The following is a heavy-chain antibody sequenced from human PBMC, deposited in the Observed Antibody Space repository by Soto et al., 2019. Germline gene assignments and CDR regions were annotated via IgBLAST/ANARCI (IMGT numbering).Heavy chain of an antibody. J-gene: IGHJ4*02. CDR3: ARVNTVTIDY. CDR1: GGSISSYY. V-gene: IGHV4-59*01. Sequence: SETLSLTCTVSGGSISSYYWSWIRQPPGKGLEWIGYIYYSGSTNYNPSLKSRVTISVDTSKNQFSLKLSSVTAADTAVYYCARVNTVTIDYWGQGTLVTVSS. CDR2: IYYSGST. D-gene: IGHD4-17*01.